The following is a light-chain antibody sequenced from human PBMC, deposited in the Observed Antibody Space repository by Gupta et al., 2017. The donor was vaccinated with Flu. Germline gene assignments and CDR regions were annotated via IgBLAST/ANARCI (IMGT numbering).Light chain of an antibody. J-gene: IGKJ1*01. CDR3: QQEDSTPNT. CDR1: QSVLYSSNNKNY. V-gene: IGKV4-1*01. CDR2: WAS. Sequence: DIVMTQSPDSLAVSLGERATINCKSSQSVLYSSNNKNYLAWYQQKPRQPPKLLIYWASTRESGVPDSFSGSGSGTDFTLTISSLQAEDVAVYYCQQEDSTPNTFGQGTKVEIK.